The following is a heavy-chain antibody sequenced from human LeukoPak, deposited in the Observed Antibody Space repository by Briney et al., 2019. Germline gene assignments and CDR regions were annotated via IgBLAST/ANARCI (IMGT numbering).Heavy chain of an antibody. J-gene: IGHJ4*02. Sequence: GGPLRLSCAASGFIFTNAWMTWVRQAPGKGLEWVGRIKTKSDGGTTDYAAPVKGRFTISRDDSKKMIYLHMNSLKTEDTAVYFCTTESRFRLILDYWGLGTLVTVSS. CDR3: TTESRFRLILDY. CDR1: GFIFTNAW. CDR2: IKTKSDGGTT. D-gene: IGHD2-21*01. V-gene: IGHV3-15*01.